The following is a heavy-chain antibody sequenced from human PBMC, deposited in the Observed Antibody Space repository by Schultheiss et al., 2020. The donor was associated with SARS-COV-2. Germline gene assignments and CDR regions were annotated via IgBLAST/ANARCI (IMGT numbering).Heavy chain of an antibody. Sequence: GGSLRLSCTASGFTVSSNYLSWVRQAPGKGLEWLSYISTSSDIIYYADSVKGRFTISRDNAKNSLYLQMNSLRAEDTAVYYCARHQQLPPHYNYYYGMDVWGQGTTVTVSS. D-gene: IGHD6-13*01. CDR3: ARHQQLPPHYNYYYGMDV. CDR2: ISTSSDII. V-gene: IGHV3-48*04. J-gene: IGHJ6*02. CDR1: GFTVSSNY.